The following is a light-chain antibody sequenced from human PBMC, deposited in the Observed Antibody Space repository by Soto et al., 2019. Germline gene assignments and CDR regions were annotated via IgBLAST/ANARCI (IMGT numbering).Light chain of an antibody. CDR1: SSNIGAGYD. J-gene: IGLJ2*01. Sequence: QSVLTQPPSVSGAPGQRVTISCTGSSSNIGAGYDVHWYQQLPGTAPKLLIYGNSNRPXXXPXXXSGSKSGTSASLAITGXXXXXXXXXXCQSYDSSLSGSNVVFGGGTKLTVL. V-gene: IGLV1-40*01. CDR3: QSYDSSLSGSNVV. CDR2: GNS.